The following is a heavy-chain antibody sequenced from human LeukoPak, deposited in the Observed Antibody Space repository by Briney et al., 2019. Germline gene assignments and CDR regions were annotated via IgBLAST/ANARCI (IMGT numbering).Heavy chain of an antibody. CDR2: IYTSGST. CDR3: AREDYDILTGSYYYYMDV. Sequence: SETLSLTCTVSGGSISSYYWSWLRQPAGKGLEWIGRIYTSGSTNYNPSLKRRVTMSVDTSKNQFSLKLSSVTAADTAVYYCAREDYDILTGSYYYYMDVWGKGTTVTISS. V-gene: IGHV4-4*07. CDR1: GGSISSYY. J-gene: IGHJ6*03. D-gene: IGHD3-9*01.